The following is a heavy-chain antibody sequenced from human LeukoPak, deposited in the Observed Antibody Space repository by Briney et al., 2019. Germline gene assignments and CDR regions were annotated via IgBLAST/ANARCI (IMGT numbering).Heavy chain of an antibody. CDR2: TYYRSKWYN. V-gene: IGHV6-1*01. CDR3: ARDSVDYYGSGSYYNVIIGFDY. CDR1: GDSVSSNSAA. Sequence: SQTLSLTCAISGDSVSSNSAAWNWIRQSPSRGLEWLGRTYYRSKWYNDYAVSVKSRITINPDTSKNQFSLQLSSVTPEDTAVYYCARDSVDYYGSGSYYNVIIGFDYWGQGTLVTVSS. J-gene: IGHJ4*02. D-gene: IGHD3-10*01.